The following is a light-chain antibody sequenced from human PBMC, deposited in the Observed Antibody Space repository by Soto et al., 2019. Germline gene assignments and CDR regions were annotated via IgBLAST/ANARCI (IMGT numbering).Light chain of an antibody. Sequence: EIVMTQSPASLSVSPGDGATLSCRASQTVASNVAWYQQKPGQGPRLLIHGASTRAPGVPARFSGSGSGTDFTLTISSLQSEDFAVYYCQQYHNWPPQYTFGQGTKLQIK. J-gene: IGKJ2*01. CDR2: GAS. CDR3: QQYHNWPPQYT. CDR1: QTVASN. V-gene: IGKV3-15*01.